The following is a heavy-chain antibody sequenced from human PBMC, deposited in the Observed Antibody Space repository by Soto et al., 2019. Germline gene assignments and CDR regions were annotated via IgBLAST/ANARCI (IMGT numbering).Heavy chain of an antibody. V-gene: IGHV4-34*01. CDR2: INHSGST. CDR1: GGSFSGYY. CDR3: ARVGYCSSTSCSYYYYYYGMDV. D-gene: IGHD2-2*01. Sequence: QVQLQQWGAGLLKPSETLSLTCAVYGGSFSGYYWSWIRQPPGKGLEWIGEINHSGSTNYNPSLKSRVNISVDTSKNQFSLKLSSVTAADTAVYYCARVGYCSSTSCSYYYYYYGMDVWGQGTTVTVSS. J-gene: IGHJ6*02.